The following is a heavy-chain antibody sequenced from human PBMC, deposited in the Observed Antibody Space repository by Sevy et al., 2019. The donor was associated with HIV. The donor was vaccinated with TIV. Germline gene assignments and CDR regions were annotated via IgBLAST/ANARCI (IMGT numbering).Heavy chain of an antibody. V-gene: IGHV1-69*06. CDR3: ARAYRPATAIPYYDYYYMDV. J-gene: IGHJ6*03. Sequence: ASVKVSCKASGGTFSSYAISWVRQAPGQGLEWMGGIIPIFGTANYAQKFQGRVTITADKSTSTAYMELSSLRSEDTAVYYCARAYRPATAIPYYDYYYMDVWGKGTTVTVSS. D-gene: IGHD2-2*02. CDR2: IIPIFGTA. CDR1: GGTFSSYA.